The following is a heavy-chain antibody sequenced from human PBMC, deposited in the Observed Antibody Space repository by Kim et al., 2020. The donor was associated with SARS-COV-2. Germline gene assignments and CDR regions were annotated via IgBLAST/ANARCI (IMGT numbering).Heavy chain of an antibody. V-gene: IGHV3-11*01. CDR2: ISSSGSTI. J-gene: IGHJ6*03. Sequence: GGSLRLSCAASGFTFSDYYMSWIRQAPGKGLEWVSYISSSGSTIYYADSVKGRFTISRDNAKNSLYLQMNSLRAEDTAVYYCARVARGSYYYYYYMDVWGKGTTVTVSS. CDR3: ARVARGSYYYYYYMDV. CDR1: GFTFSDYY. D-gene: IGHD3-16*01.